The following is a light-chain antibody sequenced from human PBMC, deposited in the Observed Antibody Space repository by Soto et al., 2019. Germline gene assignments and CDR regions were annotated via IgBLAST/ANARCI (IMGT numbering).Light chain of an antibody. CDR2: DNT. V-gene: IGLV1-40*01. Sequence: QSVLTQPPSVSGAPGQRVTISCTGGSSNIGAGYDVHWYQQLPGTAPKLLIYDNTHRPSGVPDRFSASRSSTSASLAITGLQPEDAVDYYCQSFDISLSAAAIGGGTKVTVL. J-gene: IGLJ6*01. CDR3: QSFDISLSAAA. CDR1: SSNIGAGYD.